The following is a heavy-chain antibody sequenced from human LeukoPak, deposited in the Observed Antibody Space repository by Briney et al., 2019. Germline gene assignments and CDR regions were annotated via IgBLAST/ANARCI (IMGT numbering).Heavy chain of an antibody. Sequence: GGSLRLSCAASGFTVSSNYMSWVRQAPGKGLEWVAVISYDGSNKYYADFVKGRFTISRDNSKNTLYLQMNSLRAEDTAVYYCAKLGDYGVYWGQGTLVTVSS. J-gene: IGHJ4*02. V-gene: IGHV3-30*18. CDR1: GFTVSSNY. CDR3: AKLGDYGVY. D-gene: IGHD4-17*01. CDR2: ISYDGSNK.